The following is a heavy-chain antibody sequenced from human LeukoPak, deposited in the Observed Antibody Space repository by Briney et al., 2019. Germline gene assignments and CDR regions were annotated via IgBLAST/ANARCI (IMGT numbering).Heavy chain of an antibody. CDR2: VYTSGST. CDR1: GGSLSSGGYY. V-gene: IGHV4-61*02. CDR3: AGTNVDTAMVIFHS. D-gene: IGHD5-18*01. J-gene: IGHJ4*02. Sequence: SGTLSLTCTVSGGSLSSGGYYWSWIRQPAGKGLEWIGRVYTSGSTSYDPSLKRRVTIPVNTSNNQFSLRLSSVTAADTAVYYCAGTNVDTAMVIFHSWGPGTLVTVSS.